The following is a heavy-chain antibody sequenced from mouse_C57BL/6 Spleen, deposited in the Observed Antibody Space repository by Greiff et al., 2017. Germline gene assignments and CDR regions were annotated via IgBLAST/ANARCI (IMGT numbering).Heavy chain of an antibody. CDR3: TKGEGIYDGYYGY. V-gene: IGHV1-15*01. D-gene: IGHD2-3*01. CDR2: IDPETGGT. Sequence: QVQLQQSGAELVRPGASVTLSCKASGYTFTDYEMHWVKQTPVHGLEWIGAIDPETGGTAYNQKFKGKAILTADKSSSTAYMELRSLTSEDSAVYYCTKGEGIYDGYYGYWGQGTTLTVSS. J-gene: IGHJ2*01. CDR1: GYTFTDYE.